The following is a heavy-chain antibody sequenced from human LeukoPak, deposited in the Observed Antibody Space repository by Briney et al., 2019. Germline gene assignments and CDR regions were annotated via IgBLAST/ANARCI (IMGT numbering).Heavy chain of an antibody. Sequence: GRSLRLSCAASGFTFSNYGMHWVRQAPGKVLEWVALISYDGSNKYYTDSVKGRFTISRDSSKNTLYLQMDSLRAEDTAVYYCARGDIAAAGNGYYFDYWGQGTLVTVSS. V-gene: IGHV3-30*03. J-gene: IGHJ4*02. D-gene: IGHD6-13*01. CDR2: ISYDGSNK. CDR1: GFTFSNYG. CDR3: ARGDIAAAGNGYYFDY.